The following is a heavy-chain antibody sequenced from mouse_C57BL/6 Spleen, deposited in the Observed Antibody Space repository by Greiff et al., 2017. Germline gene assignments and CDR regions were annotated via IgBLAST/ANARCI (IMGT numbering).Heavy chain of an antibody. D-gene: IGHD2-5*01. J-gene: IGHJ2*01. Sequence: QVQLKQPGAELVMPGASVKLSCKASGYTFTSYWMHWVKQRPGQGLEWIGEIDPSDSYTNYNQKFKGKSTLTVDKSSSTAYMQLSSLTSEDSAVYYCARGGYSNYLYYFDYWGQGTTLTVSS. CDR1: GYTFTSYW. CDR2: IDPSDSYT. V-gene: IGHV1-69*01. CDR3: ARGGYSNYLYYFDY.